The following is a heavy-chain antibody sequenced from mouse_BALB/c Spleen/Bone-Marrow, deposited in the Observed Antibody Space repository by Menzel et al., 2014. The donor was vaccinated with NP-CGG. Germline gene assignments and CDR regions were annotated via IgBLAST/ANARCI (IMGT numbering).Heavy chain of an antibody. CDR3: ARKEFDY. J-gene: IGHJ2*01. CDR1: GFSLTSYG. CDR2: IWSGGST. V-gene: IGHV2-2*02. Sequence: VQLQQSGPGLVQPSQSLSIPCTVSGFSLTSYGVHWVRQSPGKGLEWLGVIWSGGSTDYNGAFVSRLSIRKDNSKSQVFFKMYSLQANDTAIYYCARKEFDYWGQGTTLTVSS.